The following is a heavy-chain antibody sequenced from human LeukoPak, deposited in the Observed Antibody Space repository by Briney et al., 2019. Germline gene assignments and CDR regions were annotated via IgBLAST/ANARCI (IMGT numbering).Heavy chain of an antibody. CDR1: GYSFTNYW. CDR3: ARLGNSNPYYYGMDV. V-gene: IGHV5-51*01. J-gene: IGHJ6*02. CDR2: IYPGDSDT. D-gene: IGHD4-11*01. Sequence: GESLKISCKDSGYSFTNYWIVWVRQMPGKGLEWMGIIYPGDSDTRYSPSFQGQVTISADKSMSTAYLQWSSLKASDTAMYYCARLGNSNPYYYGMDVWGQGTTVTVSS.